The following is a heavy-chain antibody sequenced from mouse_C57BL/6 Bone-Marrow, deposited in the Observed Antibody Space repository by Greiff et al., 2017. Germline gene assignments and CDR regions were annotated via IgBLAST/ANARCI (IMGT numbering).Heavy chain of an antibody. V-gene: IGHV5-12*01. CDR3: ARLIYYGNYVWLAY. CDR2: ISNGGGST. J-gene: IGHJ3*01. Sequence: EVKLVESGGGLVQPGGSLKLSCAASGFTFSAYYMYWVRQTPENRLEWVAYISNGGGSTYYPDNVKGRFTISRDKAKNTLYLQMSRLKSEDSAMYYCARLIYYGNYVWLAYWGQGTLVTVSA. D-gene: IGHD2-1*01. CDR1: GFTFSAYY.